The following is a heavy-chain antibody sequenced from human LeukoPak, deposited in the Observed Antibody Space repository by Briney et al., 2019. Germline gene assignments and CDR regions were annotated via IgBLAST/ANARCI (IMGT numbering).Heavy chain of an antibody. J-gene: IGHJ4*02. CDR1: GYTFTSYY. CDR2: INPNSGGT. Sequence: ASVKVSCKASGYTFTSYYMHWVRQAPGQGLEWMGWINPNSGGTNYAQKFQGRVTMTRDTSISTAYMELSRLRSDDTAVYYCARVVVAATVPDYWGQGTLVTVSS. D-gene: IGHD2-15*01. CDR3: ARVVVAATVPDY. V-gene: IGHV1-2*02.